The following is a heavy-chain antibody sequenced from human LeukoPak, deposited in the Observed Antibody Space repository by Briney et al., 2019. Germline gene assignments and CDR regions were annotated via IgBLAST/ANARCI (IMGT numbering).Heavy chain of an antibody. CDR3: ARVRGLGRTFDY. J-gene: IGHJ4*02. V-gene: IGHV4-31*03. CDR1: GGSISSGGYY. Sequence: PSQTLSLTCTVSGGSISSGGYYWSWIRQHPGKGLEWIGYIYYSGGTYYNPSLKSRVTISVDTSKNQFSLKLSSVTAADTAVYYCARVRGLGRTFDYWGQGTLVTVSS. CDR2: IYYSGGT. D-gene: IGHD7-27*01.